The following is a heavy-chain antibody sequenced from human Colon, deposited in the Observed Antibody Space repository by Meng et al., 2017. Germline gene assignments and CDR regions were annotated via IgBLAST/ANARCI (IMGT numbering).Heavy chain of an antibody. CDR3: ASPVDYGEYGKGYYYGMDV. V-gene: IGHV3-48*03. CDR2: ISSSGSTI. J-gene: IGHJ6*02. Sequence: GGSLRLSCAASGFTFSSYEMNWVRQAPGKGLERVSYISSSGSTIYYADSVKGRFTISRDNAKNSLYLQMNSLRAEDTAVYYCASPVDYGEYGKGYYYGMDVWGQGNTVNVSS. D-gene: IGHD4-17*01. CDR1: GFTFSSYE.